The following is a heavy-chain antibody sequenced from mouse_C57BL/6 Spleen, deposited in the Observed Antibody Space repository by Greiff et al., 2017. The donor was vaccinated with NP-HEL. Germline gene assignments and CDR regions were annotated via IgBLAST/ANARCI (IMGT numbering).Heavy chain of an antibody. CDR2: IHPNSGST. CDR3: ARGGDYYGYYRALAY. D-gene: IGHD2-3*01. CDR1: GYTFTSYW. V-gene: IGHV1-64*01. Sequence: QVQLQQPGAELVKPGASVKLSCKASGYTFTSYWMHWVKQRPGQGLEWIGMIHPNSGSTNYNEKFKSKATLTVDTSSSPAYIQLSILTSEDSAVYYCARGGDYYGYYRALAYWGQGTLVTCSA. J-gene: IGHJ3*01.